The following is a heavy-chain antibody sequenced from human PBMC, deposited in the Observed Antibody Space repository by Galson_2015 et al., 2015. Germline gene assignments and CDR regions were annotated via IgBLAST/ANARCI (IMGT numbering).Heavy chain of an antibody. CDR1: GDSVSSNSAA. D-gene: IGHD2-2*01. V-gene: IGHV6-1*01. Sequence: CAISGDSVSSNSAAWNWIRQSPSRGLEWLGRTYYRTKRYNDYAVSVKSRITINPDTAKNQFSLKLSSVTAADTAVYYCARGPDIVVVPAAPYGMDVWGPGTTVTVSS. J-gene: IGHJ6*02. CDR3: ARGPDIVVVPAAPYGMDV. CDR2: TYYRTKRYN.